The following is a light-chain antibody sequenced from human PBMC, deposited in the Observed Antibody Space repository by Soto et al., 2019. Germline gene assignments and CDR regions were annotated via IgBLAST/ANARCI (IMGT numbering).Light chain of an antibody. J-gene: IGLJ1*01. CDR2: EVS. CDR3: SSYTSSSTLESV. CDR1: SSDVGGYNY. V-gene: IGLV2-14*01. Sequence: QSVRTQPASVSGSPGQSITISCTGTSSDVGGYNYVSWYQQHPGKAPKLMIYEVSNRPSGVSNRFSGSKSGNTASLTISGLQAEDEADYYCSSYTSSSTLESVFGTGTKV.